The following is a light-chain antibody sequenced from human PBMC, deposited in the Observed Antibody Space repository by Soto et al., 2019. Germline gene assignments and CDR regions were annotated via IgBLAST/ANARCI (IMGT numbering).Light chain of an antibody. V-gene: IGKV1-5*03. J-gene: IGKJ1*01. CDR1: QGITNR. CDR3: QQYGGYSRK. CDR2: KAS. Sequence: DIQMTQSPSSVSASVGDRVTITCVASQGITNRLAWYQQKPGNAPNLLIYKASSLQNGVPSRFSGSGYGTEFNLTISSLQTDDFATYYCQQYGGYSRKFGQGTKVDIK.